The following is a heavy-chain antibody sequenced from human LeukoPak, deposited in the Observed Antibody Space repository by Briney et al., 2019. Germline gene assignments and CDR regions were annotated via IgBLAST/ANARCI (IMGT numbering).Heavy chain of an antibody. Sequence: PGGSLRLSCAASGFSVSSNYLSWVRQAPGKGLEWVSVIYSGGSTYYADFVKGRFTISRHNSKNTLYLQMNSLRAEDTAVYYCARGRASDGTGTTRSVYAFDIWGQGTMVTVSS. V-gene: IGHV3-53*04. J-gene: IGHJ3*02. D-gene: IGHD1-1*01. CDR1: GFSVSSNY. CDR2: IYSGGST. CDR3: ARGRASDGTGTTRSVYAFDI.